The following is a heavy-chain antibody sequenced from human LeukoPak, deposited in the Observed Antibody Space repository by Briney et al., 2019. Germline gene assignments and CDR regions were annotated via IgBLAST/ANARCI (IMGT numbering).Heavy chain of an antibody. D-gene: IGHD3-22*01. V-gene: IGHV1-2*02. J-gene: IGHJ6*02. CDR2: INPNSGGT. CDR1: GYTFTGYY. CDR3: ARDPLNYYDSSGGGDYYGMDV. Sequence: ASVKVSCKASGYTFTGYYMHWVRQAPGQGREWMGWINPNSGGTNYAQKFQGRVTMTRDTSISTAYMELSRLRSDDTAVYYCARDPLNYYDSSGGGDYYGMDVWGQGTTVTVSS.